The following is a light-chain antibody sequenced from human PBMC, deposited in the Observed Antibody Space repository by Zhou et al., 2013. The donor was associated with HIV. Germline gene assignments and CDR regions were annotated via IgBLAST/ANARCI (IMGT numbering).Light chain of an antibody. CDR2: AAS. CDR1: QSISSY. CDR3: QQSYGTLLT. V-gene: IGKV1-39*01. J-gene: IGKJ3*01. Sequence: DIQMTQSPSSLSTSVGDRVTITCRANQSISSYLNWYQQKPGKAPKLLIYAASSLQSGVPSRFSGSGSGTDFTLTISSLQPEDFATYYCQQSYGTLLTFGPGTKVDIK.